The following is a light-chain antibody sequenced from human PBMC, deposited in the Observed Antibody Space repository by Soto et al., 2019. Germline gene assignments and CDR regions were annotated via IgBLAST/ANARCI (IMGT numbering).Light chain of an antibody. CDR3: QLRVNWPPGAT. Sequence: EIVLTQSPATLSLSPGERATLSCRASQSVRNYLAWYQQKPGQAPRLLIYDASNRATGIPARFSASGSGTDFTLTISSLEPEHSGIYYCQLRVNWPPGATFGGGTNVEI. J-gene: IGKJ4*01. CDR1: QSVRNY. CDR2: DAS. V-gene: IGKV3-11*01.